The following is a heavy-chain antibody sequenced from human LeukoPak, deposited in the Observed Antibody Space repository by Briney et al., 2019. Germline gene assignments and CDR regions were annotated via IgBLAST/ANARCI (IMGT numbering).Heavy chain of an antibody. V-gene: IGHV4-34*01. CDR1: GVSFSGYY. CDR3: AKTPYLVVVPAARWFDP. CDR2: INHSGST. D-gene: IGHD2-2*01. Sequence: PAETLSLTCAVYGVSFSGYYWSWIRQPPGKGLEWIGEINHSGSTNYNPSLKSRVTISVDTSKNQFSLKLSSVTAADTAVYYCAKTPYLVVVPAARWFDPWGQGTLVTVSS. J-gene: IGHJ5*02.